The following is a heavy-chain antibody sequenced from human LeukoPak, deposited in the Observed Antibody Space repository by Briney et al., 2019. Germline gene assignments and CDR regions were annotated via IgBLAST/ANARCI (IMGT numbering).Heavy chain of an antibody. CDR2: IIPIFGTA. V-gene: IGHV1-69*13. CDR1: GGTFSSYA. CDR3: ARDLSNYFDY. Sequence: ASVKVSCKASGGTFSSYAISWVRQAPGQGLEWMGGIIPIFGTANYARKFQGRVTITADESTSTAYMELSSLRSEDTAVYYCARDLSNYFDYWGQGTLVTVSS. J-gene: IGHJ4*02.